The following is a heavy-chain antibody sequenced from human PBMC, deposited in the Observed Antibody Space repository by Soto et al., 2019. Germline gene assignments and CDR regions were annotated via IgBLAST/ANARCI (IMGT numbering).Heavy chain of an antibody. Sequence: EVQLVESGGGLVQPGGSLRLSCAASGFTFSSYDMHWVRQATGKGLEWVSAIGTAGDTYYPGSVKGRFTISRENAKNSLYLQMNSLRAGDTAVYYCARAPRDHPYYDGMDVWGQGTTVTVSS. CDR2: IGTAGDT. CDR1: GFTFSSYD. J-gene: IGHJ6*02. CDR3: ARAPRDHPYYDGMDV. D-gene: IGHD3-10*01. V-gene: IGHV3-13*04.